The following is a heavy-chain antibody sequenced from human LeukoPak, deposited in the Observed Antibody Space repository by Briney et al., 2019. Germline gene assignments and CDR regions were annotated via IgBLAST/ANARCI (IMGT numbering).Heavy chain of an antibody. CDR1: GGSFSGYY. CDR3: ARGGGYYGSGKFDP. J-gene: IGHJ5*02. CDR2: INHSGST. V-gene: IGHV4-34*01. D-gene: IGHD3-10*01. Sequence: SETLSLTCAVYGGSFSGYYWSWIRQPPGKGLEWIGEINHSGSTNYNPSLKSRVTISVDTSKNQFSLKLSSVTAADTAVYYCARGGGYYGSGKFDPWGQGTLVTVSS.